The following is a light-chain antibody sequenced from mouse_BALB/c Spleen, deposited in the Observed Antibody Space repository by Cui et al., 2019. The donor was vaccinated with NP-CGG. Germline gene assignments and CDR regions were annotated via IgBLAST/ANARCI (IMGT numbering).Light chain of an antibody. CDR1: TGAVTTSNY. CDR2: GTN. CDR3: ALWYSNHWV. J-gene: IGLJ1*01. V-gene: IGLV1*01. Sequence: HAVVTQASPPTTSPGETVTLTCRSSTGAVTTSNYANWVQEKPDHLFTGLIGGTNNRAPGVPARFSGSLIGDKAALTITGAQTEDEAIYFCALWYSNHWVFGGGTKLTVL.